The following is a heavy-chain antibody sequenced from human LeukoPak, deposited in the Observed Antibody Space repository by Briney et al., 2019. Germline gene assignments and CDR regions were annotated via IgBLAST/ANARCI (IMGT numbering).Heavy chain of an antibody. CDR2: IYHSGST. Sequence: SGTLSLTCAVSGGSIGSSNWWSWVRPPPGKGLEWVGEIYHSGSTNYNPSLKSRVTISVDKSKHQFSPKLSSVTAADTAVYYCARRTAGHGYWGQGTLVTVSS. CDR3: ARRTAGHGY. J-gene: IGHJ4*02. CDR1: GGSIGSSNW. V-gene: IGHV4-4*02. D-gene: IGHD6-13*01.